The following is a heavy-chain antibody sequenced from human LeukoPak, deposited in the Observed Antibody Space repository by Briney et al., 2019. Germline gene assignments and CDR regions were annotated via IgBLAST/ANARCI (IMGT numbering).Heavy chain of an antibody. J-gene: IGHJ6*02. D-gene: IGHD2-21*02. CDR1: AGSISSYY. V-gene: IGHV4-59*01. CDR2: IYYSGST. Sequence: PSETLSLTCTVSAGSISSYYWSWIRQPPGKGLEGIGYIYYSGSTNYNPSLTSRVTISVDTSNNQFSLKLSSVTAADTAVYYCAGSGLLYYYGMDVWGQGTTVTVSS. CDR3: AGSGLLYYYGMDV.